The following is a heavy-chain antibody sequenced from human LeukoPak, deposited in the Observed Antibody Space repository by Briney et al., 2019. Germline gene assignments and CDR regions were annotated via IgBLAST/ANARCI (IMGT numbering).Heavy chain of an antibody. D-gene: IGHD3-22*01. CDR2: FDPEDGET. V-gene: IGHV1-24*01. J-gene: IGHJ4*02. CDR1: GYTLTELS. Sequence: GASVKVSCKVSGYTLTELSMHWVRQAPGKGLEWMGGFDPEDGETIYAQKFQGRVTMTEDTSTDTAYMELSSLRSEDTAVYYCATLGSSGYYLMYYFDYWGQGTLVTVSS. CDR3: ATLGSSGYYLMYYFDY.